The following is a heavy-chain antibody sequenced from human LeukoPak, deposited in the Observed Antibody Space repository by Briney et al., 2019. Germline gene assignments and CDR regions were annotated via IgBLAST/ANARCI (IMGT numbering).Heavy chain of an antibody. CDR1: GYSFTIKW. J-gene: IGHJ6*02. Sequence: RGESLKISCQASGYSFTIKWLAWVRQMPGKGLEWMGIIYPGDSDTRYSPSFQGRVTISADLSTSTAYLQWSSLEASDTAIYYCARQAQIFGVMDVWGRGTTVTVSS. CDR2: IYPGDSDT. CDR3: ARQAQIFGVMDV. D-gene: IGHD3-3*01. V-gene: IGHV5-51*01.